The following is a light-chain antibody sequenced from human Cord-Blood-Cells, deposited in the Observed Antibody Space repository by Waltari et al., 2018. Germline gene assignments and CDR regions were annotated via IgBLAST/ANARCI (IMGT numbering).Light chain of an antibody. CDR3: QQSYSTPRT. Sequence: DIQMTQSPSSLSASVGDRVTITCRASQSISSYVNWYQQKPGKAPKRLIYAASSLQSGVPSRFSGSGSGTDFTLTISSLQPEDFATYDCQQSYSTPRTFGGGTKVEIK. J-gene: IGKJ4*01. CDR2: AAS. V-gene: IGKV1-39*01. CDR1: QSISSY.